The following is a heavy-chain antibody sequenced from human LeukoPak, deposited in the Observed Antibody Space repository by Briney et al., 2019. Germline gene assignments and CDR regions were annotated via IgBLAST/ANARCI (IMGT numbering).Heavy chain of an antibody. J-gene: IGHJ4*02. V-gene: IGHV4-34*01. CDR1: GGSFSGYF. Sequence: PSETLSLTCAVYGGSFSGYFWSWIRQPPGKGLEWVGEIKHSGITNYNPFLQSRVTISVDTSNNQSSLKLSSVTAADTAVYYCARVRAIGVGRRYYFDYWGQGTLVTVSS. CDR3: ARVRAIGVGRRYYFDY. D-gene: IGHD3-16*01. CDR2: IKHSGIT.